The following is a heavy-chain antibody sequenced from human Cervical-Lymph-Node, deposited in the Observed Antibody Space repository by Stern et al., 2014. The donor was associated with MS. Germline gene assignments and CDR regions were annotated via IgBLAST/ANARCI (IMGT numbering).Heavy chain of an antibody. V-gene: IGHV3-33*01. CDR3: ARDYEKWLRIAGY. D-gene: IGHD5-12*01. Sequence: VQLVESGGGVVQPGRSLRVSCAASGFIFSNYGMHWVRQAPGKGLEWVAVIWNDGSGRYYGDSVKGRFTISRDNSKNTLYLHMDSLTAEDTAVYYCARDYEKWLRIAGYWGQGTLVTVSS. CDR1: GFIFSNYG. CDR2: IWNDGSGR. J-gene: IGHJ4*02.